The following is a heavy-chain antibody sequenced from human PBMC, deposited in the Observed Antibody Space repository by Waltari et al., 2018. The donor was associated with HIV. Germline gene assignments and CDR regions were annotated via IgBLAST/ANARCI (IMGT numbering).Heavy chain of an antibody. Sequence: EVQLVACGGGLVKPGGSLRLSGAAPGCTVSGYSSNRVRQAPGKGLEWVSSISISSNYIYYADSVKGRLTIPRDNAKNSLYLQMNSLRAEDTAVYYCARYEKGSIVGATHAFDIWGQGTMVTVSS. CDR3: ARYEKGSIVGATHAFDI. D-gene: IGHD1-26*01. V-gene: IGHV3-21*01. J-gene: IGHJ3*02. CDR2: ISISSNYI. CDR1: GCTVSGYS.